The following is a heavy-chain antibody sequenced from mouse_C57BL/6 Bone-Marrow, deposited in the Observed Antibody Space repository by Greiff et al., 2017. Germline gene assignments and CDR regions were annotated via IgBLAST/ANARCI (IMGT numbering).Heavy chain of an antibody. CDR3: ARTPFGGYYLGWYFDV. D-gene: IGHD2-3*01. CDR2: IDPSDSYT. J-gene: IGHJ1*03. Sequence: QVQLQQPGAELVRPGTSVKLSCKASGYTFTSYWMHWVKQRPGQGLEWIGVIDPSDSYTNYNQKFKGKATLTVDTSSSTAYMQLSSLTAEDSAVYYCARTPFGGYYLGWYFDVWGTGTTVTVSS. CDR1: GYTFTSYW. V-gene: IGHV1-59*01.